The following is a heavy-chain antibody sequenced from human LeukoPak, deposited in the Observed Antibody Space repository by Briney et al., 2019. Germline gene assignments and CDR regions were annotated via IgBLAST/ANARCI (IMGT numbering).Heavy chain of an antibody. J-gene: IGHJ6*03. D-gene: IGHD2-15*01. V-gene: IGHV4-39*07. CDR1: GGSISSSSYY. CDR3: ARGYCSGGSCYSYYYYNYMDV. Sequence: SETLSLTCTVSGGSISSSSYYWGWIRQPPGKGLEWIGSIHYSGSTNYNPPLKSRVTISVDTSKNQFSLKLSSVTAADTAVYYCARGYCSGGSCYSYYYYNYMDVWGKGTTVTVSS. CDR2: IHYSGST.